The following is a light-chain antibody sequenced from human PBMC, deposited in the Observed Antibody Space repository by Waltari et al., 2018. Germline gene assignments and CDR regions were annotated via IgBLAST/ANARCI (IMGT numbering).Light chain of an antibody. CDR3: CSYAGSSTNWV. J-gene: IGLJ3*02. Sequence: QSALTQPASVSGSPGQSITISCTGTTSDVGRYNLVSWYQQHPGKAPKLMIYDVSKRPSGVSNRFSGSKSGNTASLTVSGLQAEDEADYYCCSYAGSSTNWVFGGGTKLTVL. CDR2: DVS. CDR1: TSDVGRYNL. V-gene: IGLV2-23*02.